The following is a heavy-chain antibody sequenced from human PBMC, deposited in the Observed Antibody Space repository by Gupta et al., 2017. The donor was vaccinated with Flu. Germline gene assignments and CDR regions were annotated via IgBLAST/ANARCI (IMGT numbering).Heavy chain of an antibody. V-gene: IGHV4-39*01. CDR2: IYYSGST. J-gene: IGHJ6*02. CDR1: GGSISSGTYY. CDR3: ARPLGSTRNYYYYGMDV. Sequence: QLQLQESGPGLVTPSATLSLTCTVSGGSISSGTYYWVWIRQPPGKGLEWIGSIYYSGSTYYNPSLKSRVTISVDTSKNQFSLKLSSVTAADTAVYYCARPLGSTRNYYYYGMDVWGQGTTVTVSS. D-gene: IGHD2-2*01.